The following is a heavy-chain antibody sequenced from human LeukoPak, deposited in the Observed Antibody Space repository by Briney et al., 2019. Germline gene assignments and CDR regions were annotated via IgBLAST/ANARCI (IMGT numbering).Heavy chain of an antibody. CDR1: GGSFSGYY. CDR2: IDYSGST. V-gene: IGHV4-59*12. J-gene: IGHJ4*02. CDR3: ARGFGYSYGYSFDY. Sequence: SETLSLTCAVYGGSFSGYYWSWIRQPPGKGLEWIGYIDYSGSTNYNPSLKSRVTISVDTSKNQFSLKLSSVTAADTAVYYCARGFGYSYGYSFDYWGQGTLVTVSS. D-gene: IGHD5-18*01.